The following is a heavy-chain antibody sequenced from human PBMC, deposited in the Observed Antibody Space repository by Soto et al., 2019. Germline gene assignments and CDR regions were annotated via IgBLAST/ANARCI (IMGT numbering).Heavy chain of an antibody. D-gene: IGHD3-3*01. CDR1: GGSISSYY. CDR3: ARDQAVXYDFWSPRDYYYYYGMDV. V-gene: IGHV4-59*01. Sequence: SETLSLTCTVSGGSISSYYWSWIRQPPGKGLEWIGYIYYSGSTNYNPSLKSRVTISVDTSKNQFSLKLSSVTAADTAVYYCARDQAVXYDFWSPRDYYYYYGMDVWGQGTTVTVSS. J-gene: IGHJ6*02. CDR2: IYYSGST.